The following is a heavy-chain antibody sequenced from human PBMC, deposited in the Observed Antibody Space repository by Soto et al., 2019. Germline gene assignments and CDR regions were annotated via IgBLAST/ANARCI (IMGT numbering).Heavy chain of an antibody. Sequence: QERLVQSGAEVRKPGASVKVSCKVTGGTSTRYAINWVRQAPGQGLEWMGGIVPMFGTSKYAQKFQGRVTITADTSTNIAYMDLRSLRSEDTAVYYCNRGSGYDFWSGYLWGQGTLVSVSS. CDR2: IVPMFGTS. D-gene: IGHD3-3*01. CDR3: NRGSGYDFWSGYL. V-gene: IGHV1-69*06. CDR1: GGTSTRYA. J-gene: IGHJ4*02.